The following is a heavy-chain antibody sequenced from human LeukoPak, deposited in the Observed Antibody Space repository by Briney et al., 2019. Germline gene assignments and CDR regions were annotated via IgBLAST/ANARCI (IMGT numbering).Heavy chain of an antibody. CDR1: GFTFSSYW. CDR3: AKSVEGSGSYYNNWFDP. Sequence: GGSLRLSCAASGFTFSSYWMSWVRQAPGKGLEWVANIKQDGSEKYYVDSVKGRFTISRDNAKNSLYLQMNSLRAEDTALYYCAKSVEGSGSYYNNWFDPWGQGTLVTVSS. D-gene: IGHD3-10*01. CDR2: IKQDGSEK. J-gene: IGHJ5*02. V-gene: IGHV3-7*03.